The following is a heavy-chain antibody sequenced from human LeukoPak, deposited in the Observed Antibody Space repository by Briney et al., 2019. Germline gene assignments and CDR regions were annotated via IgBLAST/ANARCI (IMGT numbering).Heavy chain of an antibody. V-gene: IGHV4-30-4*01. Sequence: SETLSLTCTVSGGSISSGDYYWSWIRQPPGKGLEWIGYIYYSGSTYYNPSLKSRVTISVDTSKNQFSLKLSSVTAAGTAVYYCARVRDIVVVPAAIRGAWFDPWGQGTLVTVSS. CDR3: ARVRDIVVVPAAIRGAWFDP. D-gene: IGHD2-2*01. CDR1: GGSISSGDYY. J-gene: IGHJ5*02. CDR2: IYYSGST.